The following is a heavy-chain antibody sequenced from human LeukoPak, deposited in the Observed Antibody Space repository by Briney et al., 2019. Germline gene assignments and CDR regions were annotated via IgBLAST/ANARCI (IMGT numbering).Heavy chain of an antibody. Sequence: PGGSLRLSCAASGFTFSSYSMNWVRQAPGKGLEWVSYISSSSSSTIYYADSVKGRFTISRDNAKNSLYLQMNSLRAEDTAVYYCAKVRLGYFDIWGQGTMVTVSS. D-gene: IGHD5-18*01. CDR2: ISSSSSSTI. CDR3: AKVRLGYFDI. V-gene: IGHV3-48*01. J-gene: IGHJ3*02. CDR1: GFTFSSYS.